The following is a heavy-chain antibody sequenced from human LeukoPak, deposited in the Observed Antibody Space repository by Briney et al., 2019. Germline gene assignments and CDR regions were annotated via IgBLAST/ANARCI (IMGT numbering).Heavy chain of an antibody. Sequence: GASLRLSCAASGFTFSSYAMSWVRQAPGKGLEWDSAISGSGGSTYYADSVKGRFTISRDNSKNTLYLQMNSLRAEDTAVYYCAKEWVVAASRRGINWFDPWGQGTLVTVSS. CDR2: ISGSGGST. J-gene: IGHJ5*02. CDR1: GFTFSSYA. CDR3: AKEWVVAASRRGINWFDP. D-gene: IGHD2-15*01. V-gene: IGHV3-23*01.